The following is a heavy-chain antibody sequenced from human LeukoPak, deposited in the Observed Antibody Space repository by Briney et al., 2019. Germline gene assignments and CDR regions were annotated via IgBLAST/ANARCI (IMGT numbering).Heavy chain of an antibody. CDR3: AKVDCSSTTCYTGFDH. CDR1: GFTFSSYA. Sequence: GGSLRLSCAASGFTFSSYAMSWVRQAPGKGLEWVSAIRGSGGSTYYADSVKGRFTISRDNAKNSLYLQMNSLRAEDTALYYCAKVDCSSTTCYTGFDHWGQGILVTVSS. J-gene: IGHJ4*02. V-gene: IGHV3-23*01. D-gene: IGHD2-2*02. CDR2: IRGSGGST.